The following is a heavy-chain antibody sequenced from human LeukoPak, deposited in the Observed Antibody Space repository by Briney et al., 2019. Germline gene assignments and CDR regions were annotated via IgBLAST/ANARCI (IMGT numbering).Heavy chain of an antibody. V-gene: IGHV4-59*01. CDR1: GGSISSYY. CDR2: IYYSGST. J-gene: IGHJ5*02. Sequence: SETLSLTCTVSGGSISSYYWSWIRQPPGKGLEWIGYIYYSGSTNYNPSLKSRVTISVDTSKNQFSLKLSSVTAADTAVYYCARESPVKNWFDPWGQGTLLTVSS. CDR3: ARESPVKNWFDP. D-gene: IGHD4-23*01.